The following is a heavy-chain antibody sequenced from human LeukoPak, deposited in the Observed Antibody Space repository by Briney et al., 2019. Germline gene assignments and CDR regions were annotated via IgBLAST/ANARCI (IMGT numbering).Heavy chain of an antibody. CDR2: IKQDGSEN. Sequence: GGSLRLSCAASGFTFSSYWMTWVRQAPGKGLEWVANIKQDGSENYYVDSVKGRFTISRDNARNSLYLQMNRLRAEDTAVYYCARDEFTNSGSFYDRSGSWLKRAQKKSVPFGMDVWGQGTTVTVSS. CDR3: ARDEFTNSGSFYDRSGSWLKRAQKKSVPFGMDV. J-gene: IGHJ6*02. V-gene: IGHV3-7*01. CDR1: GFTFSSYW. D-gene: IGHD1-26*01.